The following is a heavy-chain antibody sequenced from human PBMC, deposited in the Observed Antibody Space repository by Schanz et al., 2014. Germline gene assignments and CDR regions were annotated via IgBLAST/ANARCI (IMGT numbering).Heavy chain of an antibody. D-gene: IGHD3-9*01. CDR3: ARDSRPNYDFLTAYYSIDY. CDR1: GFSLNTYG. Sequence: QAQLMESGGGVVQPGTSLILSCSVSGFSLNTYGIHWFRQPAGKGLEWVAVIWNNGVTKYYADSVRGRVTISRDNAKNTLYLQMNSLRAEDTAVYYCARDSRPNYDFLTAYYSIDYWGQGTLVTVSS. J-gene: IGHJ4*02. CDR2: IWNNGVTK. V-gene: IGHV3-33*01.